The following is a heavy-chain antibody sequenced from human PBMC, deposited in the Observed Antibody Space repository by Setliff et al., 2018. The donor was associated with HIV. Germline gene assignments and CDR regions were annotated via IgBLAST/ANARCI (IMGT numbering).Heavy chain of an antibody. CDR1: GESFRGHF. CDR3: ASAQICSGCYGPHGAFDV. CDR2: IRHSGNT. V-gene: IGHV4-34*01. Sequence: PSETLSLTCVVNGESFRGHFWTWIRQIPGKGLQWIGEIRHSGNTNYNPSLESRGTISLDTSKNQFSLKLTSVTAADAATYYCASAQICSGCYGPHGAFDVWGPGSKVTVSS. J-gene: IGHJ3*01. D-gene: IGHD2-15*01.